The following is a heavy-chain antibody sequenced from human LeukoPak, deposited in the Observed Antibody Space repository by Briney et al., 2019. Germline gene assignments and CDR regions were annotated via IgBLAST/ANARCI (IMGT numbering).Heavy chain of an antibody. CDR2: ISYDGGNK. V-gene: IGHV3-30*18. Sequence: GGSLRLSCAASGFTFSSYAMHWVRQAPGKGLERVALISYDGGNKYYADSVKGRFTVSRDNSKNTLFLQMNSLRAEDTAVYYCAKVGSYHDFDYWGQGTLVTVSS. CDR1: GFTFSSYA. D-gene: IGHD3-22*01. J-gene: IGHJ4*02. CDR3: AKVGSYHDFDY.